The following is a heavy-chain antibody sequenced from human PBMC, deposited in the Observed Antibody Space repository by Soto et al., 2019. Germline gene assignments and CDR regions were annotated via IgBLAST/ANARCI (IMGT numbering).Heavy chain of an antibody. Sequence: QVQLQESGPGLVKPSQTLSLTCTVSGGSISSGGYYWSWIRQHPGKGLEWIGYIYYSGSTYYNPSLKSRITISVDTSKNQFSLKLSSVTAADTAVYYCARDLYGDYWYFDLWGRGTLVTVSS. V-gene: IGHV4-31*03. J-gene: IGHJ2*01. CDR2: IYYSGST. CDR3: ARDLYGDYWYFDL. D-gene: IGHD4-17*01. CDR1: GGSISSGGYY.